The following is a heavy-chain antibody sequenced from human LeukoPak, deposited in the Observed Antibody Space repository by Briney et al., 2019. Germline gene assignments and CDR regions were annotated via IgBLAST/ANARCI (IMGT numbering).Heavy chain of an antibody. V-gene: IGHV1-69*04. CDR1: GGTFSSYA. Sequence: SVKVSCKASGGTFSSYAISWVRQAPGQGLEWMGRIIPILGIANYAQKFQGRVTITADKSTSTAYMELSSLRSEDTAVYYCAKDADYGGTAGAFDYWGQGTLVTVSS. D-gene: IGHD4-23*01. CDR3: AKDADYGGTAGAFDY. CDR2: IIPILGIA. J-gene: IGHJ4*02.